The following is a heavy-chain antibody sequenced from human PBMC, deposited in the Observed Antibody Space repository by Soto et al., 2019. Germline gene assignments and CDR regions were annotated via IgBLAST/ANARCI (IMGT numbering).Heavy chain of an antibody. CDR2: ISSNSAYI. J-gene: IGHJ5*02. CDR3: TRDASRDSSARGWFDP. D-gene: IGHD6-13*01. Sequence: PGGSLRLSCAASGFTFLSFTMNWVRQAPGKGLEWVSTISSNSAYIYYTDALRGRFTISRDNAQNSLHLQMNSLRAEDTAVYYCTRDASRDSSARGWFDPWGPGTLVTVSS. V-gene: IGHV3-21*01. CDR1: GFTFLSFT.